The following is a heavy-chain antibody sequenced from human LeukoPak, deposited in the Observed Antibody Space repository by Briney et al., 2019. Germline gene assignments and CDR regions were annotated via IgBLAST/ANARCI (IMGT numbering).Heavy chain of an antibody. Sequence: GGSLRLSCAASGFTFDGYAMHWVRQAPGKGLEWVSGISWNSGSIGYADSVKGRFTISRDNAKNSLYLQMNSLRAEDTALYYCAREENYYGSGSYYNVFDYWGQGTLVTVSS. CDR1: GFTFDGYA. J-gene: IGHJ4*02. CDR3: AREENYYGSGSYYNVFDY. D-gene: IGHD3-10*01. CDR2: ISWNSGSI. V-gene: IGHV3-9*01.